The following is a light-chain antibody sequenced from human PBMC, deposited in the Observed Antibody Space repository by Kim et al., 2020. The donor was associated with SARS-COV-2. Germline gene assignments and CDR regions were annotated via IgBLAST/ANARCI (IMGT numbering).Light chain of an antibody. CDR2: AAS. J-gene: IGKJ1*01. CDR1: QDIANS. Sequence: ASVGVRVTITCRASQDIANSLAWYQQKPGKVPQVLIYAASTLQSGVPSRFSGSGSGTEFTLTIGSLQTEDVATYYCQKYNSAPWTFGPGTKVEIK. V-gene: IGKV1-27*01. CDR3: QKYNSAPWT.